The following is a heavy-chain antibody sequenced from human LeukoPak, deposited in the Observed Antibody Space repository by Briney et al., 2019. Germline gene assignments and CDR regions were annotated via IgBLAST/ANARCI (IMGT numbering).Heavy chain of an antibody. D-gene: IGHD3-10*01. CDR1: GGSISSYY. J-gene: IGHJ4*02. V-gene: IGHV4-59*01. Sequence: SETLSLTCTVSGGSISSYYWSWIRQPPGKGLEWIGYIYYSGSTNYNPSLKSRVTISVDTSKNQFSLKLSPVTAADTAVYYCARDYYGSGSYGSFNFDYWGQGALVTVSS. CDR2: IYYSGST. CDR3: ARDYYGSGSYGSFNFDY.